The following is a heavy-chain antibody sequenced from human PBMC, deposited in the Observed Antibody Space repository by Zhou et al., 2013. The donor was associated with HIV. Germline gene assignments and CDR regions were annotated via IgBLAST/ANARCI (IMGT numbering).Heavy chain of an antibody. Sequence: QLVQSGPEVRKPGASVKVSCWASGYTFTTYGIAWVRQAPGQGLEWMGWISGHNGNTNYAQTLQARLSLTADTSTNTADMELRSLTSDDTAVYYCARRGRRREQLVDGLPTSWGQGTLVHRLL. J-gene: IGHJ4*02. CDR2: ISGHNGNT. D-gene: IGHD6-6*01. CDR1: GYTFTTYG. V-gene: IGHV1-18*01. CDR3: ARRGRRREQLVDGLPTS.